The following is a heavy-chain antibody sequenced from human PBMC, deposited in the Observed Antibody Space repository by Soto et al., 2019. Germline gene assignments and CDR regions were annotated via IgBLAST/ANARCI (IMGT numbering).Heavy chain of an antibody. D-gene: IGHD6-19*01. J-gene: IGHJ6*02. CDR3: ARGGAVAGDPNLQRYSYGMDV. Sequence: QVQLVQSGAEVKKPGSSVKVSCEASGRTFSSYSIIWVRQAPGQGLEWMGRITPVLGIANYAQKFQGRVTFTADKSTSTAYMDLSSLTFEDTAVYYCARGGAVAGDPNLQRYSYGMDVWGQGTTVTVSS. V-gene: IGHV1-69*02. CDR1: GRTFSSYS. CDR2: ITPVLGIA.